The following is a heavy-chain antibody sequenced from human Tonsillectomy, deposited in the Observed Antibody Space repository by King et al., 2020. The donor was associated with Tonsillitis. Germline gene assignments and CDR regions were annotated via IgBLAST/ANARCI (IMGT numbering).Heavy chain of an antibody. CDR2: INLSGST. J-gene: IGHJ4*02. D-gene: IGHD6-6*01. CDR1: GGSLSGHY. Sequence: VQLQQWGAGLLKPSETLSLTCAVSGGSLSGHYWTWIRQPPGKGLEWIGEINLSGSTSYNPSLKSRVTISVDTSKNQFSLRVTSVTAADTAVSYCARGSVAPRRAYWGQGTLVTGSS. CDR3: ARGSVAPRRAY. V-gene: IGHV4-34*01.